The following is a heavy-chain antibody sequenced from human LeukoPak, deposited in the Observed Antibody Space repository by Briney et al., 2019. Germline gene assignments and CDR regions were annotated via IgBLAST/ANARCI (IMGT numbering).Heavy chain of an antibody. CDR2: ISSSGSTI. CDR1: GFTFSSYE. J-gene: IGHJ4*02. CDR3: ARGKDYYGSGSHFDY. D-gene: IGHD3-10*01. Sequence: PGGSLRLSCAASGFTFSSYEMNWVRQAPGKGLEWVSYISSSGSTIYYADSVKGRFTISRDNAKNSLYLQMNSLRAEDTAVYYCARGKDYYGSGSHFDYWGQGTLVTVSS. V-gene: IGHV3-48*03.